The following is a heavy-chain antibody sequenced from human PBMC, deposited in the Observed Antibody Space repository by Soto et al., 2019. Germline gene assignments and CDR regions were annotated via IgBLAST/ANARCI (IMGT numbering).Heavy chain of an antibody. Sequence: SETLSLTCTVSGVSISSGGYYWSWIRQHPGKGLEWLGYIYYSGSTYYNPSHESRVIGSVDTSDKHASLRWSAVTAADTAVYYRARGPAHWSSTNCVPAHIAISNYDSYYYMDVWGKGTTVTVSS. CDR1: GVSISSGGYY. J-gene: IGHJ6*03. V-gene: IGHV4-31*03. D-gene: IGHD2-2*01. CDR2: IYYSGST. CDR3: ARGPAHWSSTNCVPAHIAISNYDSYYYMDV.